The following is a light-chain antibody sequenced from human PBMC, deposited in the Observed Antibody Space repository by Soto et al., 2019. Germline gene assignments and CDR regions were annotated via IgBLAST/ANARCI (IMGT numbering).Light chain of an antibody. J-gene: IGKJ4*01. Sequence: ETVLQKSPGTLSLSPGARSTLSCRATQSVNNDYLAWYQQRPGLAPRLLIFGASGRATGIPDRFSGSGSGTDFTLTISRLEPEDFAIYYCQQYGTSPLTVGGGNKVAIK. CDR1: QSVNNDY. CDR2: GAS. CDR3: QQYGTSPLT. V-gene: IGKV3-20*01.